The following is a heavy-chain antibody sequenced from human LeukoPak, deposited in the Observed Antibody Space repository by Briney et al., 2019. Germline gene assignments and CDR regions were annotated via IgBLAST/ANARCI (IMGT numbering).Heavy chain of an antibody. D-gene: IGHD3-3*01. Sequence: GGSLRLSCAASGFTFSSYAMSWVRQAPGKGLKWVSPISGSGGSTYYADSVKGRFTISRDNSKNTLYLQMNSLRAEDTAVHYCAKNYDFWSGPPFDYWGQGTLVTVSS. CDR1: GFTFSSYA. V-gene: IGHV3-23*01. CDR3: AKNYDFWSGPPFDY. CDR2: ISGSGGST. J-gene: IGHJ4*02.